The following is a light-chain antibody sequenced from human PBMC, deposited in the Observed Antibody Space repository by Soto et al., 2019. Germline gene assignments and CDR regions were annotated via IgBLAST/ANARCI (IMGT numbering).Light chain of an antibody. V-gene: IGLV1-47*01. Sequence: QSVLTQPPSASGTPGQRVTISCSGSSSNIGSNYVYWYQQVPGTAPKLLIYRNNQRPSGVPDRFSGSKSGTSASLAISGLRSEDEADYYCAAWEDRLSGVVFGGGTQLTVL. CDR1: SSNIGSNY. CDR2: RNN. J-gene: IGLJ3*02. CDR3: AAWEDRLSGVV.